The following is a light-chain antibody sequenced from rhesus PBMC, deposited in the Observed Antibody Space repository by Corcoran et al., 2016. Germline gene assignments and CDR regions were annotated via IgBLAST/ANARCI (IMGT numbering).Light chain of an antibody. J-gene: IGKJ4*01. CDR3: QQHNSYPLT. V-gene: IGKV1-25*01. CDR2: AAS. Sequence: DIQMTQSPSSLSASVGDRVTITCRASQGISSYLAWYQQKQGKTPKLLIYAASTLQSGVPSRFSGSGTGTDCTLTISSLQPEDFATYYCQQHNSYPLTFGGGTKVELK. CDR1: QGISSY.